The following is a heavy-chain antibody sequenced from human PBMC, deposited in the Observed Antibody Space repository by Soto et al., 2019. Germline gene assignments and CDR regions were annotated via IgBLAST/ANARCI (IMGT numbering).Heavy chain of an antibody. D-gene: IGHD3-22*01. Sequence: PGGSLRLSCASSGFTFSSYAMHCVRQAPGNGLEWVAVISYDGSNKYYADSVKGRFTISRDNSKNTLYLQMNSLRAEDTAVYYCARDGWLEYYYDSSGYPDYWGQGTLVTVSS. CDR1: GFTFSSYA. V-gene: IGHV3-30-3*01. J-gene: IGHJ4*02. CDR2: ISYDGSNK. CDR3: ARDGWLEYYYDSSGYPDY.